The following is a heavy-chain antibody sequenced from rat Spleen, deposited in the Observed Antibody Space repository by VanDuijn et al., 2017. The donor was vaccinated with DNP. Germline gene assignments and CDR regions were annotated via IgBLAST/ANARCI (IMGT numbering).Heavy chain of an antibody. D-gene: IGHD1-2*01. V-gene: IGHV5-20*01. CDR2: ISHDTGSS. CDR3: TTSTITIAALYAIDV. Sequence: EVQLVESGGGLVQPGRSLKLSCAASGVTFSDYYMAWVRQAPTKGLEWVAYISHDTGSSKYRDSVKGRFTISRDNARNSLYLQMDSLRSEDTATYYCTTSTITIAALYAIDVWGQGTSVTVSS. J-gene: IGHJ4*01. CDR1: GVTFSDYY.